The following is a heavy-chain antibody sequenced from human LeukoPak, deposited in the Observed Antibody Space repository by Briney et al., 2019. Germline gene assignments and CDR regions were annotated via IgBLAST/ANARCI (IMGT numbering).Heavy chain of an antibody. CDR2: ITSRDGTT. V-gene: IGHV3-23*01. CDR3: ARDRPNYYGSDGHYYRRDGDY. D-gene: IGHD3-22*01. CDR1: GFTFTIYA. J-gene: IGHJ4*02. Sequence: QTGGSPILSCAASGFTFTIYAMSWVRQAPGRGLEWVSSITSRDGTTYYAGSVRGRFTISRDNSKNTLYLQMNSLRVEYTAVYFCARDRPNYYGSDGHYYRRDGDYWGQGTLVTVSS.